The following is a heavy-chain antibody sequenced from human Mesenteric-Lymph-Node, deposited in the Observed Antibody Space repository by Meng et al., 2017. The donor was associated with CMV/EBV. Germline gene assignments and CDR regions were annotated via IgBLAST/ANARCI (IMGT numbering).Heavy chain of an antibody. Sequence: QVPLQQWGAGLLKPSETLSLTCAVYGGSFSGYYWSWIRQPPGKELEWIGEINHSGVPNYNPSLKSRVTISLDRSKNQFSLKLSSVTAEDTAVYYCARGSDIPVNNYWGQGTLVTVSS. J-gene: IGHJ4*02. CDR3: ARGSDIPVNNY. CDR2: INHSGVP. CDR1: GGSFSGYY. V-gene: IGHV4-34*01. D-gene: IGHD2-15*01.